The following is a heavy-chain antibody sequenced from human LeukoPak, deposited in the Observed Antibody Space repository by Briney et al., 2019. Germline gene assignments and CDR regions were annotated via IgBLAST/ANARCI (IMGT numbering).Heavy chain of an antibody. J-gene: IGHJ4*02. CDR2: ISSSSSYI. V-gene: IGHV3-21*01. Sequence: GGSLRLSCAASGFTFSSYSMNWVRQAPGKGLEWVSSISSSSSYIYYADSVKGRFTISRDNAKNSLYLQMNSLRAEDTAVYYCARNFELVGASDYWGQGTLVTVSS. CDR3: ARNFELVGASDY. D-gene: IGHD1-26*01. CDR1: GFTFSSYS.